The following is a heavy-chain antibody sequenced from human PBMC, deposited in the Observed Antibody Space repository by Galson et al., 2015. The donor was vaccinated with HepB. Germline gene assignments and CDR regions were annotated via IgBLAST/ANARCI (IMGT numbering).Heavy chain of an antibody. D-gene: IGHD6-6*01. CDR2: IRSKANSYAT. V-gene: IGHV3-73*01. Sequence: SLRLSCAASGFTFSGSAMHWVRQASGKGLEWVGRIRSKANSYATAYAASVKGRFTISRDDSKNTAYLQMNSLKTEDTAVYYCTSPSIAARPTPYWGQGTLVTVSS. CDR3: TSPSIAARPTPY. CDR1: GFTFSGSA. J-gene: IGHJ4*02.